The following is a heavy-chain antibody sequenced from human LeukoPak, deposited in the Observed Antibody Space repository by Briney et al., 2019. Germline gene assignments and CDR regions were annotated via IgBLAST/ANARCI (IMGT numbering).Heavy chain of an antibody. Sequence: PSETLSLTCVVSNFSITSGFYWGWIRQPPGKGLEWIGSIYYSGATNYNPSLKSRVTMSVDTSKKHFSLRLRSVTAADTAIYFCARRPIHNSVWNNNYYYYMDVWSKGTTVTVSS. CDR1: NFSITSGFY. D-gene: IGHD1/OR15-1a*01. V-gene: IGHV4-38-2*01. J-gene: IGHJ6*03. CDR2: IYYSGAT. CDR3: ARRPIHNSVWNNNYYYYMDV.